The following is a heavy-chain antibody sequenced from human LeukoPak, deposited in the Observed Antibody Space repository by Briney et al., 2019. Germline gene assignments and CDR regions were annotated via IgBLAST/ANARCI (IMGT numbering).Heavy chain of an antibody. Sequence: GESLKISCKGSGYSFTSYWIGWVRQMPGKGLEWMGIIYPGDSDTRYSPSFQGQVTISADKSISTAYLQWSSLKASDTAMYYCARLVFAAATISPFDYWGQGTPVTVSS. D-gene: IGHD6-13*01. J-gene: IGHJ4*02. CDR3: ARLVFAAATISPFDY. V-gene: IGHV5-51*01. CDR2: IYPGDSDT. CDR1: GYSFTSYW.